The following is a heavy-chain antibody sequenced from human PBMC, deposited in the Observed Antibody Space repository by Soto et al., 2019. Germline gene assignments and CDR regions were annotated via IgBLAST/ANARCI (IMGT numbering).Heavy chain of an antibody. D-gene: IGHD2-8*01. CDR3: AKNGQPPYYYYGMDV. J-gene: IGHJ6*02. V-gene: IGHV1-18*01. CDR2: ISGYNGDT. CDR1: GYTFTRYG. Sequence: QGQLVQSGGEAKKPGASVKVSCKASGYTFTRYGISWVRHAPGQGLEWMGWISGYNGDTNYAQKFQRRATMTIDTSTSTAYMELRSLTSDDTAVYYCAKNGQPPYYYYGMDVWGQGTTVTVSS.